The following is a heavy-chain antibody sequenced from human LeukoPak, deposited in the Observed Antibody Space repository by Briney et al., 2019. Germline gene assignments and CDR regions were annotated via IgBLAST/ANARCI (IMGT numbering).Heavy chain of an antibody. D-gene: IGHD6-19*01. CDR1: GYTFTGYY. J-gene: IGHJ4*02. CDR3: AKDPPHSSGPNSPCFEF. V-gene: IGHV1-2*02. Sequence: ASVKVSCKASGYTFTGYYMHWVRQAPGQGLEWMGWINPNSGGTNYAQKFQGRVTMTTDTSTSTVYMELRSLRSDDTAMYYCAKDPPHSSGPNSPCFEFWGQGTLVTVSS. CDR2: INPNSGGT.